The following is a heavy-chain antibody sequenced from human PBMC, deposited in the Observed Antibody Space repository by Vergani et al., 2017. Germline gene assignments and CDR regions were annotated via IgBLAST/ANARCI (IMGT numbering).Heavy chain of an antibody. V-gene: IGHV4-59*01. Sequence: QVQLQESGPGLVKPSETLSLTCTVSGGSISSYYWSWIRQPPGKGLEWIGYIYYSGSTNYNPSLKSRVTISVDTSKNQFSLKLSSVTDADTAVYYCARDQRDCSGGSCYSGNWFDPWGQGTLVTVSS. CDR3: ARDQRDCSGGSCYSGNWFDP. CDR2: IYYSGST. CDR1: GGSISSYY. J-gene: IGHJ5*02. D-gene: IGHD2-15*01.